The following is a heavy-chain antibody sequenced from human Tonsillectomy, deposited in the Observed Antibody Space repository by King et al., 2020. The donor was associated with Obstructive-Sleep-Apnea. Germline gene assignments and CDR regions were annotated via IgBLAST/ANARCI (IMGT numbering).Heavy chain of an antibody. J-gene: IGHJ4*02. Sequence: QLVQSGGGVVQPGRSLRLSCAASGFTLSMYCMRWVRQAPCKGLEGGAVVSYEGRNKYYADSVKGRFTISRDNSKDTLYLQMNSLRAEDTVVYYCAKDISGSAAGTPGYWGQGTLVTVSS. V-gene: IGHV3-30*18. CDR1: GFTLSMYC. D-gene: IGHD6-13*01. CDR2: VSYEGRNK. CDR3: AKDISGSAAGTPGY.